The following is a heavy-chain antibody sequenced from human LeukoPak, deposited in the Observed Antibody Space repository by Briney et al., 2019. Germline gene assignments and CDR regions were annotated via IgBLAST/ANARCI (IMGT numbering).Heavy chain of an antibody. CDR2: INWSGDSS. V-gene: IGHV3-20*04. Sequence: GGSLRLPCATSGFTFDDYAMSWVRQAPGKGLEWVSGINWSGDSSGYADSAKGRFTISRDNAKHSLFLQMTRLRAEDTALYFCARDKMNDFYDTTGYDYWGQGTLVTVSS. CDR3: ARDKMNDFYDTTGYDY. J-gene: IGHJ4*02. CDR1: GFTFDDYA. D-gene: IGHD3/OR15-3a*01.